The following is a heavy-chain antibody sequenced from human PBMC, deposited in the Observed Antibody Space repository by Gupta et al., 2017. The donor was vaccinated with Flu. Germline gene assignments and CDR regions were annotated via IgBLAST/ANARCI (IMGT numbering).Heavy chain of an antibody. CDR2: IFPADSDT. Sequence: CQESGDNFSNYWIGWVRQTPGKGLEWMGIIFPADSDTKYSPSFQGHVTISVDKSINTAYLQWSSLRASDTAMYFCSRQRFYYGMDVWGQGTTVIVSS. CDR1: GDNFSNYW. CDR3: SRQRFYYGMDV. J-gene: IGHJ6*02. V-gene: IGHV5-51*01.